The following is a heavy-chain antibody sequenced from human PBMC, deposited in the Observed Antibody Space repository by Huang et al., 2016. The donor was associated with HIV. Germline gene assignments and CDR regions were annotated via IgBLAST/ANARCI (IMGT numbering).Heavy chain of an antibody. D-gene: IGHD6-19*01. CDR2: NNGDGPT. J-gene: IGHJ5*02. Sequence: QVQLVQSGAEVEKPGASVNLSCKASGFNFLTYALHWVRQAPGQILEWMGWNNGDGPTKYSQKVQGRVTITRDRSASTIYVDFKSLTYEDTAVYYCARDKEAGTPFFDPWGQGTVVTVSS. CDR1: GFNFLTYA. CDR3: ARDKEAGTPFFDP. V-gene: IGHV1-3*01.